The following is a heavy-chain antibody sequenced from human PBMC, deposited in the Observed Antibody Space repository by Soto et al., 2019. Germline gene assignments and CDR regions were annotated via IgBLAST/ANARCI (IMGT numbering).Heavy chain of an antibody. D-gene: IGHD3-22*01. J-gene: IGHJ6*02. CDR2: IIPIFGTA. V-gene: IGHV1-69*01. Sequence: QVQLVQSGAEVKKPGSSVKVSCKASGGTFSSYAISWVRQAPGQGLEWMGGIIPIFGTANYAQKFQGRVTITADDSTSTAYMELSSLRSEDTAVYYCARATDESGYPYYYYGMDVWGQGTTVTVSS. CDR3: ARATDESGYPYYYYGMDV. CDR1: GGTFSSYA.